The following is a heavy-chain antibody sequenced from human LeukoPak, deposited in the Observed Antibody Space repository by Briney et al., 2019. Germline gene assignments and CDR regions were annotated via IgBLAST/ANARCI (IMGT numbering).Heavy chain of an antibody. CDR2: INPSGGSA. D-gene: IGHD2-2*02. J-gene: IGHJ3*02. CDR3: LGYCSSTSCYRADAFDI. CDR1: GYTFTTYY. Sequence: GASVKVSCKASGYTFTTYYMHWVRQAPGQGLEWMGIINPSGGSATYAQKFQGRVTMTRDTSTSTVYMELSSLRSEDTAVYYCLGYCSSTSCYRADAFDIWGQGTMVTVSS. V-gene: IGHV1-46*01.